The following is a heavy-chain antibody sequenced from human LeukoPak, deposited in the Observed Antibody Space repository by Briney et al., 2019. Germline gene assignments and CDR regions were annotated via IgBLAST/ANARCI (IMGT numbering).Heavy chain of an antibody. CDR1: GFAFSSYS. CDR2: ISSSSSYI. V-gene: IGHV3-21*01. CDR3: ARPMGATAEDYYYYYMDV. D-gene: IGHD3-16*01. J-gene: IGHJ6*03. Sequence: GGSLRLSCAASGFAFSSYSMNWVRQAPGKGLEWVSSISSSSSYIYYADSVKGRFTISRDNAKNSLYLQMNSLRAEDTAVYYCARPMGATAEDYYYYYMDVWGKGTTVTVSS.